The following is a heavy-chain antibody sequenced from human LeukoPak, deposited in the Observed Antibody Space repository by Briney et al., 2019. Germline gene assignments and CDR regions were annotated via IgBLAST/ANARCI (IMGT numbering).Heavy chain of an antibody. Sequence: SETLSLTCTVSGGSISSYYWSWIRQPPGKGLEWIGEINHSGSTNYNPSLKSRVTISVDTSKNQFSLKLNSVTAADTAMYYCARLFHPALSGNYPFDYWGQGTLVTVSS. V-gene: IGHV4-34*01. D-gene: IGHD1-26*01. CDR3: ARLFHPALSGNYPFDY. CDR1: GGSISSYY. CDR2: INHSGST. J-gene: IGHJ4*02.